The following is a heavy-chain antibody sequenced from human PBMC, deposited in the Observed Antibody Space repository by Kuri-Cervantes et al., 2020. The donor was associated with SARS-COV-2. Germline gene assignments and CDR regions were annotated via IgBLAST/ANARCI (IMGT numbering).Heavy chain of an antibody. V-gene: IGHV3-30*03. CDR2: ISYDGSNK. CDR3: ARALGGSYQGAFDI. Sequence: GESLKISCAASGFTFSSYGMHWVRQAPDKGLEWVAVISYDGSNKYYADSVKGRFTISRDNSKNTLYLQMNSLRAEDTAVYYCARALGGSYQGAFDIWGQGTMVTVSS. D-gene: IGHD1-26*01. J-gene: IGHJ3*02. CDR1: GFTFSSYG.